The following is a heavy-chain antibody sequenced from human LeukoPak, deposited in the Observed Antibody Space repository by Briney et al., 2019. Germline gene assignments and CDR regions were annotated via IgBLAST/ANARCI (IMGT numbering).Heavy chain of an antibody. CDR2: ISSSSSYI. J-gene: IGHJ3*02. Sequence: GGSLRLSCAASGFTFSSYSMNWVRQPPGKGLEWVSSISSSSSYIYYADSVKGRFTISRDNAKNSLYLQMNSLRAEDTAVYYCARSSKLNAFDIWGQGTMVTVSS. CDR1: GFTFSSYS. D-gene: IGHD1-7*01. V-gene: IGHV3-21*01. CDR3: ARSSKLNAFDI.